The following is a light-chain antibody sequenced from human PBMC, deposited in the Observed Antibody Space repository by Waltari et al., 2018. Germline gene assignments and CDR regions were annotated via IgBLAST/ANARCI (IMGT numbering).Light chain of an antibody. CDR2: KVS. J-gene: IGKJ1*01. CDR1: QSLVYSDGNTY. CDR3: MQGTHCQGAVWT. Sequence: DVVMTQSPLSLPVTLGQPASISCRSSQSLVYSDGNTYLNWFQQRPGQSPRRLIYKVSNRDSGVPDRFSGSGSGTDFTLKISRVEAEDVGVYYCMQGTHCQGAVWTFGQGTKVEIK. V-gene: IGKV2-30*01.